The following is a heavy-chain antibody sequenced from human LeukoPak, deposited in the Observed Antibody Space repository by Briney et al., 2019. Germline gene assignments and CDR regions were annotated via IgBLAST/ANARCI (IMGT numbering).Heavy chain of an antibody. CDR2: TRSKANSYAT. CDR3: TRQVDYYDFWSGYPHFDY. Sequence: QTGGSLRLSCAASGFTFSGSAMHWVRQASGKGLEWVGRTRSKANSYATAYAASVKGRFTISRDDSKNTAYLQMNSLKTEDTAVYYCTRQVDYYDFWSGYPHFDYWGQGTLVTVSS. J-gene: IGHJ4*02. CDR1: GFTFSGSA. V-gene: IGHV3-73*01. D-gene: IGHD3-3*01.